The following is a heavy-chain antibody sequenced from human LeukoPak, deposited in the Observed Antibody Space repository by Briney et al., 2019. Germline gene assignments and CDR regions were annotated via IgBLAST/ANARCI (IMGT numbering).Heavy chain of an antibody. Sequence: GGSLRLSCAASGFTFSSYAMSWVRQAPGKGLEWVSVISGSGGSTYYADSVKGRFTISRDNSKNTLYLQMNSLRADHTALYYCAKELGCSSTNCPFDYWGQGTLVTVSS. J-gene: IGHJ4*02. CDR3: AKELGCSSTNCPFDY. CDR2: ISGSGGST. CDR1: GFTFSSYA. D-gene: IGHD2-2*01. V-gene: IGHV3-23*01.